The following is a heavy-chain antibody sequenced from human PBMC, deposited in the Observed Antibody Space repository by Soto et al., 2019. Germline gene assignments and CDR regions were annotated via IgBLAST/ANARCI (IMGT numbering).Heavy chain of an antibody. CDR3: APHVSCSGGSCQYDAFAI. V-gene: IGHV3-23*01. D-gene: IGHD2-15*01. J-gene: IGHJ3*02. Sequence: EVQVLESGGGLVQPGGSLILSCEGSGFTVSSHAMTWIRQAPGKGPEWVSTITADGGTYYADSVKGRFAMSRDTSESTLYLQMNSLGAEDTASYYCAPHVSCSGGSCQYDAFAIRGQGTMVTVSP. CDR2: ITADGGT. CDR1: GFTVSSHA.